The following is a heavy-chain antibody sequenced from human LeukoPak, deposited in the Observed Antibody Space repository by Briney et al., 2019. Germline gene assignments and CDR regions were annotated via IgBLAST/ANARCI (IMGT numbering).Heavy chain of an antibody. J-gene: IGHJ4*02. CDR3: ARAYYDFWSGYYFY. Sequence: PSETLSLTCTVSGGSISSSSYYWGWIRQPPGKGLEWIGSIYYSGSTYYNPSLKSRVTISVDTSKNRFSLKLSSVTAADTAVYYCARAYYDFWSGYYFYWGQGTLVTVSS. D-gene: IGHD3-3*01. V-gene: IGHV4-39*01. CDR2: IYYSGST. CDR1: GGSISSSSYY.